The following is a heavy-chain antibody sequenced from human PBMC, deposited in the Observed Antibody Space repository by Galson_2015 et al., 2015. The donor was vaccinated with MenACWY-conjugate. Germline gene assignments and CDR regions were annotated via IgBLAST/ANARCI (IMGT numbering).Heavy chain of an antibody. Sequence: SLRLSCAASGFTFITYSMNWVRQAPGKGLEWVSYISSSSSTIYYAGSVKGRFTISRDNAKNSLFLEMNSLRGEDTAVYYCARDVYDSYAIEHWGQGTLVTVSS. CDR3: ARDVYDSYAIEH. CDR2: ISSSSSTI. J-gene: IGHJ1*01. CDR1: GFTFITYS. V-gene: IGHV3-48*04. D-gene: IGHD5/OR15-5a*01.